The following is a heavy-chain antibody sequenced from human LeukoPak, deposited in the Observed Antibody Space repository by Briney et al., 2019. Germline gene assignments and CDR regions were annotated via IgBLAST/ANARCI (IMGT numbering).Heavy chain of an antibody. D-gene: IGHD3-22*01. CDR1: GFTFSSYA. V-gene: IGHV3-23*01. Sequence: PGGSLRLSCAASGFTFSSYAMSWVRQAPGRGLEWVSAISGSGGSTYYADSVKGRFTISRDNSKNTLYLQMNSLRAEDTAVYYCAKDSYDSSGYYHRGWAFDIWGQGTMVTVSS. CDR3: AKDSYDSSGYYHRGWAFDI. CDR2: ISGSGGST. J-gene: IGHJ3*02.